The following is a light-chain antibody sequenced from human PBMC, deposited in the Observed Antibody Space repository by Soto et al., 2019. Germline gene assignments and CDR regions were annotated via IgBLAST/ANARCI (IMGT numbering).Light chain of an antibody. J-gene: IGKJ2*01. CDR3: QHYNSYPDT. Sequence: DIQMTQSPSTLSASVGDRVTITCWASQSISSWLAWYQQKPGKAPKLLIYKAFSVESGVPSRFSGRGSGTEFTLTISSLQPDDFATYYCQHYNSYPDTFGQGTKLEIK. CDR1: QSISSW. V-gene: IGKV1-5*03. CDR2: KAF.